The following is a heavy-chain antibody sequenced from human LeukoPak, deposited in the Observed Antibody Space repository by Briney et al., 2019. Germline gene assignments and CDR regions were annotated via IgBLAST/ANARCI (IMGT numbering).Heavy chain of an antibody. D-gene: IGHD3-10*01. CDR1: GGSFSGYY. Sequence: PSETLSLTCAVYGGSFSGYYWSWIRQPPGKGLEWIGEINHSGSTNYNPSLKSRVTISVDTSKNQFSLKLSSVTAADTAVYYCARVSRDTMVRGVTFDYWGQGTLVTVSS. CDR2: INHSGST. CDR3: ARVSRDTMVRGVTFDY. J-gene: IGHJ4*02. V-gene: IGHV4-34*01.